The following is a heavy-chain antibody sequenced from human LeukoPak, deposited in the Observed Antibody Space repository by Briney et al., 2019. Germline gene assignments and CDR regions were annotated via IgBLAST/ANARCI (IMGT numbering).Heavy chain of an antibody. J-gene: IGHJ3*02. Sequence: GGSLRLSCAASGFTFSSYAMSWVRQAPGKGLEWVSAISGSGGSTYYADSVKGRFTISRDNSKNTLYLQMNSLRAEDTAVYYCAKDITPYSSGPRDAFDIWGQGTMVTVSS. D-gene: IGHD6-19*01. CDR3: AKDITPYSSGPRDAFDI. CDR1: GFTFSSYA. V-gene: IGHV3-23*01. CDR2: ISGSGGST.